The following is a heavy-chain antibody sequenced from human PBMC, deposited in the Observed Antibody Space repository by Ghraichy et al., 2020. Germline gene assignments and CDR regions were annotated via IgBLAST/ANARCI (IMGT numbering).Heavy chain of an antibody. CDR3: ARGRAPGGWYGEYYFDY. CDR2: ISYDGSNK. D-gene: IGHD6-19*01. Sequence: GESLRLSCAASGFTFSSYAMHWVRQAPGKGLEWVAVISYDGSNKYYADSVKGRFTISRDNSKNTLYLQMNSLRAEDTAVYYCARGRAPGGWYGEYYFDYWGQGTLVTVSS. CDR1: GFTFSSYA. V-gene: IGHV3-30*04. J-gene: IGHJ4*02.